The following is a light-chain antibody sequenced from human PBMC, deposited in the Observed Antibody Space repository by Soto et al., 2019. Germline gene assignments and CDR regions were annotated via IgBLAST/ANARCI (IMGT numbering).Light chain of an antibody. CDR1: SSDVGDYNY. V-gene: IGLV2-14*01. CDR3: LSHTGSRTL. CDR2: EVT. Sequence: QSVLTQPASVSGSRGQSITISWTGASSDVGDYNYVSWYQEHPGQVPKLIIFEVTTRPSGVSDRFSGSRSGNTASLTISGLQAEDEADYYCLSHTGSRTLFGGGTKVTVL. J-gene: IGLJ3*02.